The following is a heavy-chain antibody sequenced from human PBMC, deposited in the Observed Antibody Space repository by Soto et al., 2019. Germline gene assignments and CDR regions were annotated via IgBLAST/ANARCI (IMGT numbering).Heavy chain of an antibody. CDR3: AKDSVIGDRVYYYYYYGMDV. D-gene: IGHD2-21*01. V-gene: IGHV3-30*18. CDR2: ISYDGSNK. J-gene: IGHJ6*02. Sequence: PGGSLRLSCAASGFTFSSYGMHWVRQAPGKGLEWVAVISYDGSNKYYADSVKGRFTISRDNSKNTPYLQMNSLRAEDTAVYYCAKDSVIGDRVYYYYYYGMDVWGQGTTVTVSS. CDR1: GFTFSSYG.